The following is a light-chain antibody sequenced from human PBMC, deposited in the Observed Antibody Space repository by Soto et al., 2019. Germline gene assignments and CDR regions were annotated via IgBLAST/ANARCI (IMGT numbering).Light chain of an antibody. J-gene: IGKJ2*01. Sequence: DLQMTQSPSSLSAAVGDRVTITCRASQSIARFLNWYQQKPGEVPKLLIFGASYLRSGVPSRFSGSGSGTHFALTITSLQPEDFATYFCQQSHIAPYTFVQGTNL. CDR3: QQSHIAPYT. CDR2: GAS. V-gene: IGKV1-39*01. CDR1: QSIARF.